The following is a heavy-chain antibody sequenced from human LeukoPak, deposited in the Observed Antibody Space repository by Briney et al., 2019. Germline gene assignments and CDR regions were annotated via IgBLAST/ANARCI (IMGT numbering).Heavy chain of an antibody. CDR2: IIPIFDRP. Sequence: SVKVSCKASGYTFTTYAINWVRQAPGQGLEWMGGIIPIFDRPTYAQKFEGRVTITADKSTNTTYMEITSLTSADSAVYYCARDAQWELRAFDVWGRGTMVIVSS. CDR3: ARDAQWELRAFDV. D-gene: IGHD1-26*01. V-gene: IGHV1-69*06. CDR1: GYTFTTYA. J-gene: IGHJ3*01.